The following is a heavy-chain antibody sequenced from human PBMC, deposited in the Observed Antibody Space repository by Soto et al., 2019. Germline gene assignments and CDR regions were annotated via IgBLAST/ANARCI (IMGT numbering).Heavy chain of an antibody. V-gene: IGHV4-59*01. CDR1: GGSISSYY. Sequence: PSETLSLTCTVSGGSISSYYWSWIRQPPGKGLEWIGYIYYSGSTNYNPSLKSRVTISVDTSKNQFSLKLSSVTAADTAVYYCARVGYDSSGYYYLFDYWGQETLVTVSS. D-gene: IGHD3-22*01. CDR3: ARVGYDSSGYYYLFDY. CDR2: IYYSGST. J-gene: IGHJ4*02.